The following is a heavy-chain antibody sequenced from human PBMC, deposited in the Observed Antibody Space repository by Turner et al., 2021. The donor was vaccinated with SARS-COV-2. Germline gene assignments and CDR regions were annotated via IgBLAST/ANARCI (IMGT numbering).Heavy chain of an antibody. J-gene: IGHJ6*02. CDR2: ISSSISYI. Sequence: EVQLVESGGGLVKPGGSLRLSCAASGCTFSSYSMNWVRQATGKGLEWVSSISSSISYIYYADSVKGRFTISRDNAKNSLYLQMNSLRAEDTAVYYCARDHRPVVVPAAKRAGSYYYGMDVWGQGTTVTVSS. CDR1: GCTFSSYS. V-gene: IGHV3-21*01. D-gene: IGHD2-2*01. CDR3: ARDHRPVVVPAAKRAGSYYYGMDV.